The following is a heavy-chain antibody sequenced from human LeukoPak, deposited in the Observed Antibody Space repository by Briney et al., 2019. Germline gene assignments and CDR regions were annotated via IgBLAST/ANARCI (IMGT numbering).Heavy chain of an antibody. CDR2: MSPNSGNT. Sequence: GASVKVSCKASGYTFINYDINWVRQATGQGPEWMGWMSPNSGNTGYAQKFQGRVTMTRNTSISTAYMELSSLRSEDTAVYYCARMSRWLQSPWGQGTLGTVSS. D-gene: IGHD5-24*01. CDR1: GYTFINYD. J-gene: IGHJ4*02. CDR3: ARMSRWLQSP. V-gene: IGHV1-8*01.